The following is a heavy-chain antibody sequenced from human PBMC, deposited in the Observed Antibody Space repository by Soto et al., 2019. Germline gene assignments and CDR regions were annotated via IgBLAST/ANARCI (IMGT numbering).Heavy chain of an antibody. V-gene: IGHV4-39*01. CDR3: SGASSSWEWGDX. J-gene: IGHJ4*01. CDR1: GGSISNSSHH. Sequence: PADTLCLTCSGSGGSISNSSHHWGWIRQPPGEGLVLIGTISYSGSTFYHTSLKSRVSITADTSKNRFSLRLTSVTAADTTVYFCSGASSSWEWGDXWGQGTPVTVSX. D-gene: IGHD6-13*01. CDR2: ISYSGST.